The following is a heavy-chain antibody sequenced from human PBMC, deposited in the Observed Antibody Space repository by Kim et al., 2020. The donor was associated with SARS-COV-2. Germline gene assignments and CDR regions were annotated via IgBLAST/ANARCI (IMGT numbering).Heavy chain of an antibody. CDR3: ARRKQWLVPEYYFDY. V-gene: IGHV7-4-1*02. J-gene: IGHJ4*02. Sequence: QGFTGRFVFSLDTSVSTAYLQISSLKAEDTAVYYCARRKQWLVPEYYFDYWGQGTLVTVSS. D-gene: IGHD6-19*01.